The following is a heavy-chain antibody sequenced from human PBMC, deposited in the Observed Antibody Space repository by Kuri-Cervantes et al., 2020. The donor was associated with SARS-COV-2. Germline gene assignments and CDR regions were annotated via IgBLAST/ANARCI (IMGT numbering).Heavy chain of an antibody. J-gene: IGHJ3*02. Sequence: ASVKVSCKASGGTFSSYAISWVRQAPGQGLEWMGWISAYNGNTNYAQKLQGRVTMTTDTSTSTAYMELRRLRSDDTAVYYCARSIAARGGDAFDIWGQGTMVTVSS. D-gene: IGHD6-6*01. CDR2: ISAYNGNT. CDR3: ARSIAARGGDAFDI. CDR1: GGTFSSYA. V-gene: IGHV1-18*01.